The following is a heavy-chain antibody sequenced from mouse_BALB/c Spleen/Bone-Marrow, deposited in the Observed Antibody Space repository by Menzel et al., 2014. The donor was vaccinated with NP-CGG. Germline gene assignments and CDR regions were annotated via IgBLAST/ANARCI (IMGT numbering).Heavy chain of an antibody. CDR1: GFTFNIYA. V-gene: IGHV10-1*02. CDR2: IRSKSKNYAT. D-gene: IGHD2-12*01. Sequence: EVKLVESGGGLVQPKGSLKLSCAASGFTFNIYAMNWVRQAPGKGLEWVARIRSKSKNYATYYADSVKDRFTISRDDSQSMLHLQVNSLKTEATAMYYCVRHSYHDNSLDYWGQGISVIVSS. J-gene: IGHJ4*01. CDR3: VRHSYHDNSLDY.